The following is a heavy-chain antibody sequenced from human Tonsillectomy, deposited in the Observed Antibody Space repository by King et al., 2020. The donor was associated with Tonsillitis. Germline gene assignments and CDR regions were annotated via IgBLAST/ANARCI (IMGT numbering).Heavy chain of an antibody. V-gene: IGHV3-23*04. CDR1: GFTFRSYA. Sequence: VQLVESGGGLVQPGGSLRLSCAASGFTFRSYAMSWVRQAPGKGLEWVSTISGGDGSTYYADSVKGRFTISRYNSKNTRSLQMNSLRAEDTAVYYCAKGYDFWSGYYAFGIWGQGTMVTVSS. CDR2: ISGGDGST. D-gene: IGHD3-3*01. CDR3: AKGYDFWSGYYAFGI. J-gene: IGHJ3*02.